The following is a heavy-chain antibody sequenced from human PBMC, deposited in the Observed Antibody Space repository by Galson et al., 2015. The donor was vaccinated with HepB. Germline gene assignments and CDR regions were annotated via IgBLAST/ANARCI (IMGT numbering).Heavy chain of an antibody. J-gene: IGHJ4*02. CDR3: ARDRGSGSHDLDY. D-gene: IGHD3-10*01. CDR1: GGTFSSYT. Sequence: SVKVSCKASGGTFSSYTISWVRQAPGQGLEWMGRIIPILGIANYAQKFQGRVTITADKSTSTAYMELSSLRSEDTAVYYCARDRGSGSHDLDYWGQGTLVTVSS. CDR2: IIPILGIA. V-gene: IGHV1-69*04.